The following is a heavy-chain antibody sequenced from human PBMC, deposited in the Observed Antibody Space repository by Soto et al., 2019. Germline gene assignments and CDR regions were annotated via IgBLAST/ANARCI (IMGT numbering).Heavy chain of an antibody. D-gene: IGHD3-10*01. CDR2: IFTRDSET. CDR1: GHLFNNHW. V-gene: IGHV5-51*01. Sequence: GESLKISCKGPGHLFNNHWIGWVRQTPGKGLEWMGLIFTRDSETKTSPSFQGHVSFSVDNSISTVYLQWTSLKTTDTGTYFCARGYFDSGHGYDLWGQGTLVTVSS. J-gene: IGHJ5*02. CDR3: ARGYFDSGHGYDL.